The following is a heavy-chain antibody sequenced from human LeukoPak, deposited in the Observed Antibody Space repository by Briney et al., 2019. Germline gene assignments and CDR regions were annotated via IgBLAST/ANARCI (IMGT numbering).Heavy chain of an antibody. CDR2: INPNSGGT. CDR3: ARDCSVAVAGTKGVLSY. CDR1: GYTFTGYY. V-gene: IGHV1-2*06. Sequence: ASVKVSCKASGYTFTGYYMHWVRQAPGQGLEWMVRINPNSGGTNYAQKFQGRVTMTRDTSISTAYMELSRLRSDDTAGYYCARDCSVAVAGTKGVLSYWGQGTLVTVSS. J-gene: IGHJ4*02. D-gene: IGHD6-19*01.